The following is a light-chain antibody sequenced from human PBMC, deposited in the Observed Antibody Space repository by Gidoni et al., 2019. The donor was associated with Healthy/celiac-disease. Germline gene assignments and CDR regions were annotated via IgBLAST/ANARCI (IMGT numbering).Light chain of an antibody. Sequence: DIQLTPSPSFLSASVGDRVTITCLASQGISSYLAWYQQKPGKAPKLLIYAASTLQSGVPSRFSGSGSGTEFTLTISSLQPEDFATYYCQQLNSYPQGTFGQGTKLEIK. J-gene: IGKJ2*01. CDR2: AAS. V-gene: IGKV1-9*01. CDR1: QGISSY. CDR3: QQLNSYPQGT.